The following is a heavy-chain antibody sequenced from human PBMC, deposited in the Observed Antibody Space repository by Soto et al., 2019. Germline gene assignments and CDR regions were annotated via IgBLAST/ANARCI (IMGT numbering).Heavy chain of an antibody. V-gene: IGHV3-21*04. CDR2: ISSSSGYI. CDR3: ARDQGEYDIMTERYFYYMDV. J-gene: IGHJ6*03. D-gene: IGHD3-9*01. Sequence: EVQLVESGGGLVNPGGSLRLSCAASGFTLSTYRMSWVRQAPGKALEWVSSISSSSGYIYYADSVKGRFTISRDNAKNSLDLQMNSLRAEDTAVYYCARDQGEYDIMTERYFYYMDVWGKGTTVTISS. CDR1: GFTLSTYR.